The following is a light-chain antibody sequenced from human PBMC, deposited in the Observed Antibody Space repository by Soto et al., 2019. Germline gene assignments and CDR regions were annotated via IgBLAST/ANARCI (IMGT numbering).Light chain of an antibody. CDR2: GAS. J-gene: IGKJ4*01. Sequence: EIGLTQSPGTLSLSPGERATLSCRARQSVSSSYLAWYQQKHGQAPRLLIYGASSRATGIPDRFKGSGSVKDFTLSISRLEPEDFAVYYCHQYDSSPHTFGGGTKVEIK. V-gene: IGKV3-20*01. CDR3: HQYDSSPHT. CDR1: QSVSSSY.